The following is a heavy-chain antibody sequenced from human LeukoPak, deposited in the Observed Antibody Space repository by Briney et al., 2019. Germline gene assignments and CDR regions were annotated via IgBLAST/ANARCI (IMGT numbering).Heavy chain of an antibody. D-gene: IGHD6-19*01. J-gene: IGHJ6*03. CDR1: RFNLSTYG. Sequence: GGSLRLSCTASRFNLSTYGLHWVRQAPGKGLEWVYDGSNKYYADSVKGRFTISRDKSKNTLYLQMNSLRAEDTAVYYCVRDEGAPYSSGWYNYYYYMDVWGKGTTVTVSS. V-gene: IGHV3-30*02. CDR3: VRDEGAPYSSGWYNYYYYMDV. CDR2: YDGSNK.